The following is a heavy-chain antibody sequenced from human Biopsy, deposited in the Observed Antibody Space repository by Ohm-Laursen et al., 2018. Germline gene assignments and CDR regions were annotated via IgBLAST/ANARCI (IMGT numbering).Heavy chain of an antibody. J-gene: IGHJ2*01. CDR1: GGTFTNHA. CDR2: SIPLFNTA. CDR3: ARFPLGAYDDSGSYRAVGHWYFDH. D-gene: IGHD3-22*01. V-gene: IGHV1-69*06. Sequence: ASVKVSCKASGGTFTNHAVGWVRQAPGQGLEWVGSSIPLFNTANYADKFQGRVTLTADKSTTTAYMELSSLRSEDTAIYHCARFPLGAYDDSGSYRAVGHWYFDHWGRGTLVTISS.